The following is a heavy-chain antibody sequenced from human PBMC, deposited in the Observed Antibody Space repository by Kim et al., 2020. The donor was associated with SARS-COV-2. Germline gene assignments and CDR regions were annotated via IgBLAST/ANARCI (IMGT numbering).Heavy chain of an antibody. V-gene: IGHV4-59*01. D-gene: IGHD1-26*01. CDR1: GGSISSYY. Sequence: SETLSLTCTVSGGSISSYYWSWIRQPPGKGLEWIGYIYYSGSTNYNPSLKSRVTISVDTSKNQFSLKLSSVTAADTAVYYCARGAPRRVGATNHFFDYWGQGTLVTVSS. J-gene: IGHJ4*02. CDR2: IYYSGST. CDR3: ARGAPRRVGATNHFFDY.